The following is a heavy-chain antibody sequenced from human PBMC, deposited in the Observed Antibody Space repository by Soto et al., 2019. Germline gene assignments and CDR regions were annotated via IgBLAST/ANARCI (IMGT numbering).Heavy chain of an antibody. CDR1: GGTFSNYT. CDR2: ISAYNGNT. D-gene: IGHD1-26*01. V-gene: IGHV1-18*01. Sequence: GASVKVSCKASGGTFSNYTISWVRQAPGQGLEWMGWISAYNGNTNYAQKLQGRVTMTTDTSTSTAYMELRSLRSDNTAVYYCARSEATGLDYWGQGTLVTVSS. J-gene: IGHJ4*02. CDR3: ARSEATGLDY.